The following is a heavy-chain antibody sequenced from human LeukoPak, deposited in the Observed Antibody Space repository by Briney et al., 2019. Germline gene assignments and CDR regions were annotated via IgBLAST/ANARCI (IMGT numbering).Heavy chain of an antibody. Sequence: SETLSLTCAVSGGSISSSNWWSWVRQPPGKGLEWIGEIYHSGSTNYNPSLKSRVTISVDKSKNQFSLKLSSVTAADTAVYYCASVNDYGDPLPRYMDVWGKGTAVTVSS. J-gene: IGHJ6*03. V-gene: IGHV4-4*02. CDR1: GGSISSSNW. CDR2: IYHSGST. D-gene: IGHD4-17*01. CDR3: ASVNDYGDPLPRYMDV.